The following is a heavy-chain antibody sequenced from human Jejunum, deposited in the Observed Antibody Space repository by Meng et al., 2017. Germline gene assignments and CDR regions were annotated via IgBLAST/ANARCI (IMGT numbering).Heavy chain of an antibody. CDR3: ARLGGAALIDY. V-gene: IGHV1-18*01. CDR2: ISANNGYT. Sequence: QGQLGQAAAEVKKQGGSGKGSCRASGYTFISYVITWVRQAPGQGLEWMGWISANNGYTNLAQKFQGRVTMTTDTSTSTAYMDLRSLRSDDTAVYYCARLGGAALIDYWGQGTLVTVSS. D-gene: IGHD3-16*01. J-gene: IGHJ4*02. CDR1: GYTFISYV.